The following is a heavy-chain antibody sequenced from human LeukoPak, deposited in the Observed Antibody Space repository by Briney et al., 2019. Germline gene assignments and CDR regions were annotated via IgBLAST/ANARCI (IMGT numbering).Heavy chain of an antibody. CDR3: AKALGTYYYDSSGYYSAFDI. V-gene: IGHV3-43*02. Sequence: GGSLRLSCAASGFTFSNYWMHWVRQAPGKGLEWVSLISGDGGSTYYADSVKGRFTISRDNSKNSLYLQMNSLRTEDTALYYCAKALGTYYYDSSGYYSAFDIWGQGTMVTVSS. CDR1: GFTFSNYW. D-gene: IGHD3-22*01. CDR2: ISGDGGST. J-gene: IGHJ3*02.